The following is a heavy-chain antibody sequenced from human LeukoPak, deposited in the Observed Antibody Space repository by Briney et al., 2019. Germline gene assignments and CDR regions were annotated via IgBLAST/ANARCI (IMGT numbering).Heavy chain of an antibody. CDR3: AKDSGYSSSWLTGNWFDP. CDR2: ISGSGGST. V-gene: IGHV3-23*01. D-gene: IGHD6-13*01. Sequence: GGSLRLSCAASGFTFSSYAMSWVRQAPGKGLEWVSAISGSGGSTYYADYVKGRFTISRDNSKNTLYLQMNSLRAEDTAVYYCAKDSGYSSSWLTGNWFDPWGQGTLVTVSS. J-gene: IGHJ5*02. CDR1: GFTFSSYA.